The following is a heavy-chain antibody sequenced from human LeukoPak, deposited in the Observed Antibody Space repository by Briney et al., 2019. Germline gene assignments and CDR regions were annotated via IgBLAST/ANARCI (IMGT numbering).Heavy chain of an antibody. Sequence: GGSLRLSCAASGFNFSAYDMHWVRQATGKGLEWVSTIGTAADSYSEDSVKGHFTISRENAKNSLFLQMNSLRAEDTAVYYCARDPLWQDGPPDYWGQGTLVTVSS. CDR3: ARDPLWQDGPPDY. CDR2: IGTAADS. V-gene: IGHV3-13*01. J-gene: IGHJ4*02. CDR1: GFNFSAYD. D-gene: IGHD2/OR15-2a*01.